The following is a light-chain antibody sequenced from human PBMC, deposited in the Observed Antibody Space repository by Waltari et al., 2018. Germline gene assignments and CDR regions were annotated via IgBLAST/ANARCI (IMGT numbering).Light chain of an antibody. V-gene: IGKV3-20*01. CDR2: DAS. Sequence: EIVLTQSPGTLSLSPGERATLSCRASQSVGRSLAWYQQKPGQAPRLLIFDASNRATAIPERFSGSGSGTDFSLTISRREPEDFAVYYCQMYVRLPVTFGQGTKVEIK. J-gene: IGKJ1*01. CDR3: QMYVRLPVT. CDR1: QSVGRS.